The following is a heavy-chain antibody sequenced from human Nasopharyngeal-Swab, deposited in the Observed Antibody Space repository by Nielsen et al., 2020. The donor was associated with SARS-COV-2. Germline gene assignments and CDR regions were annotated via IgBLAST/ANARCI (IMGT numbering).Heavy chain of an antibody. Sequence: SETLSLTCTVSGYSISSGYYWGWVRQPPGKGLEWIGNIYHSETTYYNPSLKSRVTISIDTSKNQFSLKLSSVTAADTAVYYCARGGSTPMIFSYWGQGTLVTVSS. CDR2: IYHSETT. CDR1: GYSISSGYY. CDR3: ARGGSTPMIFSY. J-gene: IGHJ4*02. D-gene: IGHD3/OR15-3a*01. V-gene: IGHV4-38-2*02.